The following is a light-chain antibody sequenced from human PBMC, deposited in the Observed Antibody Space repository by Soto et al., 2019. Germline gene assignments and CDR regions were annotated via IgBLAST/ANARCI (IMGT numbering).Light chain of an antibody. Sequence: DIQMTQSPSSLSASVGDRVTITCRASQSISSYLNWYQQKPGKAPKLLIYAASSLQSGVPSRFSGSGSGTDFTLTISSLQPEDFATYYCHQSYSTLQTVGQATKVEIK. CDR2: AAS. V-gene: IGKV1-39*01. CDR3: HQSYSTLQT. CDR1: QSISSY. J-gene: IGKJ1*01.